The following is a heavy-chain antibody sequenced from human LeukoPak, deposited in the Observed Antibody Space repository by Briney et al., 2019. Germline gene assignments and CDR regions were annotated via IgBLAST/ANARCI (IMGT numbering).Heavy chain of an antibody. V-gene: IGHV3-48*03. Sequence: PGRSLRLSCASSLFTFSSYEMNWVRQAPGKGLEWVSFISGSGSDKRYADSVKGRFTISRDNAKTSLYLEMNSLRAEDTAVYYCATKVFGTTHFSSWGQGTLVLVSS. CDR3: ATKVFGTTHFSS. CDR2: ISGSGSDK. D-gene: IGHD2/OR15-2a*01. J-gene: IGHJ5*02. CDR1: LFTFSSYE.